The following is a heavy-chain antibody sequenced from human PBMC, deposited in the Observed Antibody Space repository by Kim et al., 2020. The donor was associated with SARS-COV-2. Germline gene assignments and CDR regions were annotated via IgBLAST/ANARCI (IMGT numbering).Heavy chain of an antibody. CDR1: GGSIRSGRKF. CDR3: ARRQPLDY. D-gene: IGHD2-2*01. J-gene: IGHJ4*02. CDR2: ISYSGNS. V-gene: IGHV4-31*03. Sequence: SETLSLTCSVSGGSIRSGRKFWTWIRQHPAKGLEWIGYISYSGNSHFSPSLRSRVSISLQTSEHQFSLELTSVTAADTAVYYCARRQPLDYCGQGILL.